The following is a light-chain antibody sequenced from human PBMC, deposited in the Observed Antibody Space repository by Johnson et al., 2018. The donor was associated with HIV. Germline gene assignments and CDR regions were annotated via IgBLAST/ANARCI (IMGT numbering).Light chain of an antibody. J-gene: IGLJ1*01. CDR3: GTWDSSLSSYV. V-gene: IGLV1-51*01. CDR2: DNN. CDR1: TSKIGNNY. Sequence: QSVLTQPPSVSAAPGQKVTISCSGSTSKIGNNYVSWYQHLPGAAPKLLIYDNNKRPSGIPGRFSGSKSGTSATLGITGLQTGDEADYYCGTWDSSLSSYVFGIGTKVTVL.